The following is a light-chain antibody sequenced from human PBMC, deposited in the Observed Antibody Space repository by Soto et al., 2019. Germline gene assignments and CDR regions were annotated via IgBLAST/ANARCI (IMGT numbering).Light chain of an antibody. V-gene: IGKV3-15*01. CDR1: QSVYNS. CDR2: GAS. CDR3: QQCNNWPT. J-gene: IGKJ1*01. Sequence: ETELTQSPATLSVSPGERATLSCRARQSVYNSLAWYQERPGQAPRLLIYGASTRATGIPARFSGSGSGTEFTLTISSLQSEDSAIYYCQQCNNWPTFGQGTKV.